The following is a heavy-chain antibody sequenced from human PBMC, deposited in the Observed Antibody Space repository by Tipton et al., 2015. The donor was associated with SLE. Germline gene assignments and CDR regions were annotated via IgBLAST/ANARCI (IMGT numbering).Heavy chain of an antibody. D-gene: IGHD6-13*01. V-gene: IGHV4-34*01. CDR1: GGSFSGYY. J-gene: IGHJ2*01. Sequence: LRLSCAVYGGSFSGYYWSWIRQPPGKGLEWIGEINHSGSTNYNPSLKSRVTISVDTSKNQFSLKLSSVTAADTAVYYCAREGIAAAGGSDLWGRCTLVTVSS. CDR2: INHSGST. CDR3: AREGIAAAGGSDL.